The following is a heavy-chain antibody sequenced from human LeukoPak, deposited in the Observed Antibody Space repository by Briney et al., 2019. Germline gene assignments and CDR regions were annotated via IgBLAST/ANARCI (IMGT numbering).Heavy chain of an antibody. CDR2: ISAYNGNT. J-gene: IGHJ3*02. Sequence: ASLKVSSKASVYTFTSYGICWVRQAPGQGGEWMGWISAYNGNTNYAQKLQGTVTMTTDTSTSTAYMELRSLRSDDTAVYYCAGDQDYYGSGSFYAFDIWGQGTMATVSS. D-gene: IGHD3-10*01. CDR3: AGDQDYYGSGSFYAFDI. CDR1: VYTFTSYG. V-gene: IGHV1-18*01.